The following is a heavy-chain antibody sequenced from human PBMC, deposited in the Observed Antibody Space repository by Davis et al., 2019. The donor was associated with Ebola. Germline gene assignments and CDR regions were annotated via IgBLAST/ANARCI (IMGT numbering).Heavy chain of an antibody. D-gene: IGHD5-18*01. V-gene: IGHV3-33*01. CDR1: GFTFNIFD. Sequence: GESLKISCAASGFTFNIFDMHWVRQAPGRGLEWVAVIWYDGSNKYYADSVKGRFTISRDNSKNTLYLQMNSLRAEDTAVYYCARDSLDTAMPFDYWGQGTLVTVSS. J-gene: IGHJ4*02. CDR3: ARDSLDTAMPFDY. CDR2: IWYDGSNK.